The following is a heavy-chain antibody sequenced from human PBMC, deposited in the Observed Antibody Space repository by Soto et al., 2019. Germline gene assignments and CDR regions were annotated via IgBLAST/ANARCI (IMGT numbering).Heavy chain of an antibody. CDR3: AWEENSREAYGQT. CDR2: INPDGGSS. Sequence: QVQLVQSGAEVKKPGASVKVSCKTYGATFTTFYMHWVRQAPGEGLEWMGIINPDGGSSTYAQRFQGRVTMTWDTSTSTVYMELRSLRSEDTAVYYCAWEENSREAYGQTWGQGTLVTVSS. CDR1: GATFTTFY. J-gene: IGHJ4*02. D-gene: IGHD3-10*01. V-gene: IGHV1-46*01.